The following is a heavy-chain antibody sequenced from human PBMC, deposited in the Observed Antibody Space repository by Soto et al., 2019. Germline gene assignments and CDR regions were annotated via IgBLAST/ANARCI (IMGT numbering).Heavy chain of an antibody. D-gene: IGHD6-25*01. Sequence: KGLDWMGIINPSGGSTSYAQKFQGRVTMTRDTSTSTVYMELSSLRSEDTAVYYCARESVGDSSGSSAFDIWGQGTMVTVSS. J-gene: IGHJ3*02. CDR3: ARESVGDSSGSSAFDI. V-gene: IGHV1-46*01. CDR2: INPSGGST.